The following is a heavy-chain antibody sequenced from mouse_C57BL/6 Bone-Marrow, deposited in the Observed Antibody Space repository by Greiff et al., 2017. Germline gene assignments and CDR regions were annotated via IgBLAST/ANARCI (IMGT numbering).Heavy chain of an antibody. CDR2: IDPEDGET. CDR3: APYDSNAWFAY. V-gene: IGHV14-2*01. J-gene: IGHJ3*01. CDR1: GFNIKDYY. Sequence: EVKLQESGAELVKPGASVTLSCTASGFNIKDYYMHWVKQRTEQGLEWIGRIDPEDGETKYAPKFQGKATITADTSSNTAYLQLSSLTADDTAVYYCAPYDSNAWFAYWGQGTLVTVSA. D-gene: IGHD2-5*01.